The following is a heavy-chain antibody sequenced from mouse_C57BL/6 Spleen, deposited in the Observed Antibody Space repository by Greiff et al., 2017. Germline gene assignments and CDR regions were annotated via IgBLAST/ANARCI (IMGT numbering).Heavy chain of an antibody. CDR1: GYTFTDYY. V-gene: IGHV1-76*01. CDR3: ARAITTPYFDY. J-gene: IGHJ2*01. D-gene: IGHD1-1*01. CDR2: SYPGSGNT. Sequence: QVQLKQSGAELVRPGASVKLSCKASGYTFTDYYINWVKQRPGQGLEWIARSYPGSGNTYYNEKFQGKDTLTAEKSSSTAYMQLSSLTSDDSAVXFCARAITTPYFDYWGQGTTLTVSS.